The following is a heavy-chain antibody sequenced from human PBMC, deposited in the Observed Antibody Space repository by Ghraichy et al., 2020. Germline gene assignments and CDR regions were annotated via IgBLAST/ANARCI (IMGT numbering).Heavy chain of an antibody. CDR3: AKILYYDSSGPIDY. CDR2: ISGSGGST. D-gene: IGHD3-22*01. CDR1: GFTFSNYA. J-gene: IGHJ4*02. V-gene: IGHV3-23*01. Sequence: GGSLRLSCAASGFTFSNYAMNWVRQAPGKGLEWVSVISGSGGSTYYADSVKGRFTISRDNSKNTLYLQMNSLRAEDTAVYYCAKILYYDSSGPIDYWGQGTLVTVSS.